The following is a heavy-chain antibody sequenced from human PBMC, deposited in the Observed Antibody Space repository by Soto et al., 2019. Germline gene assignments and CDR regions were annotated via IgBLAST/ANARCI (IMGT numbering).Heavy chain of an antibody. CDR3: ARDPRNCASTNCTPHSLNNWFDP. V-gene: IGHV3-30*03. J-gene: IGHJ5*02. Sequence: QVQLVESGGGVVQPGTSLRLSCAPSGFTFSDYGIHWVRQSPGKGLEWVAVISHDGGDIFYADSVKGRFTISRDNSKNTLYLQMNSLKPEDTAVYYCARDPRNCASTNCTPHSLNNWFDPWGQGTLVAVSS. CDR1: GFTFSDYG. CDR2: ISHDGGDI. D-gene: IGHD2-2*01.